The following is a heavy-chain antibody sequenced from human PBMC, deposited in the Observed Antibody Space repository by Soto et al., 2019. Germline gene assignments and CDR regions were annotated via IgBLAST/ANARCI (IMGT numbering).Heavy chain of an antibody. CDR1: GYSFTSYW. J-gene: IGHJ6*02. D-gene: IGHD6-13*01. CDR3: ASGRIAAAGDYYYGMDV. Sequence: GESLKISCKGSGYSFTSYWIGWVRQMPGKGLEWMGIIYPGDSDTRHSPSFQGQVTISADKSISTAYLQWSSLKASDTAMYYCASGRIAAAGDYYYGMDVWGQGTTVTSP. CDR2: IYPGDSDT. V-gene: IGHV5-51*01.